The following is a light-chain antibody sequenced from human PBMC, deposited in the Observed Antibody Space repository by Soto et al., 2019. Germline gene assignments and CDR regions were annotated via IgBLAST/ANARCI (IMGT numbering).Light chain of an antibody. CDR1: GSDIAGYNY. CDR3: SSYAGSNNFVV. J-gene: IGLJ2*01. Sequence: QSALTQPASVSGSLGQSITISCTGTGSDIAGYNYISWYQQLPGKAPKLMIYEVSKRPSGVPDRFSGSKSGNTASLTVSGLQAEDEADYYCSSYAGSNNFVVFGGGTKVTV. V-gene: IGLV2-8*01. CDR2: EVS.